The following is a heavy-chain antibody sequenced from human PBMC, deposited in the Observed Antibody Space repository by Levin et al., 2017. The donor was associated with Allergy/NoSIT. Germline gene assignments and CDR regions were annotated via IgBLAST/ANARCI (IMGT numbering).Heavy chain of an antibody. CDR2: INGDNGDT. CDR3: ARRAEGYCTTASCPTPFDH. V-gene: IGHV1-3*01. J-gene: IGHJ4*02. Sequence: GGSLRLSCTASGYTFTTNSIHWVRQAPGQRLEWMGWINGDNGDTKHSQKFQGRVTITRDRSAGTAYMELSSLRSEDTAVYYCARRAEGYCTTASCPTPFDHWGQGTLVTVSS. CDR1: GYTFTTNS. D-gene: IGHD2-2*01.